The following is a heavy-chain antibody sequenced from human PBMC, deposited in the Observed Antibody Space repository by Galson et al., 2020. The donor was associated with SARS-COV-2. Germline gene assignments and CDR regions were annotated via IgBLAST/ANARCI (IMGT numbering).Heavy chain of an antibody. Sequence: ASVKVSCKASGYTFTTYDINWVRQATGQGLEWMGWMNPNSGNTGYAQKFQGRVTLTRNTSISTAYLDLSSLRSEDTAVYYCARASSYNFWSGSPYYFDYWGQGALVTVSS. D-gene: IGHD3-3*01. CDR1: GYTFTTYD. CDR3: ARASSYNFWSGSPYYFDY. V-gene: IGHV1-8*01. CDR2: MNPNSGNT. J-gene: IGHJ4*02.